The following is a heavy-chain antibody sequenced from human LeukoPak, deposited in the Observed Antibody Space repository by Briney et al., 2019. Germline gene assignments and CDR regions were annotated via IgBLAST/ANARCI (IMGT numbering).Heavy chain of an antibody. J-gene: IGHJ5*02. V-gene: IGHV4-59*12. CDR1: GGSISSYY. CDR3: ARDRGDCTNGVCYSSWWFDP. Sequence: SETLSLTCTVSGGSISSYYWSWIRQPPGKGLEWIGYIYYSGSTNYNPSLKSRVTISVDTSKNQFSLKLSSVTAADTAVYYCARDRGDCTNGVCYSSWWFDPWGQGTLVTVSS. CDR2: IYYSGST. D-gene: IGHD2-8*01.